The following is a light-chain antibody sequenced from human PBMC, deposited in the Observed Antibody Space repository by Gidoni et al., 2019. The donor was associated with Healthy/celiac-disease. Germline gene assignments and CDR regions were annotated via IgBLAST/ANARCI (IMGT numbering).Light chain of an antibody. J-gene: IGKJ4*01. CDR2: AAS. CDR1: QGISSY. V-gene: IGKV1-9*01. Sequence: DIQFTQSPSFLSASVGDRVTITCRASQGISSYLAWYQQQPGKAPKLLIYAASTLQSGVPSRFSGSGSGTEFTRTISSLQPEDFATYYCQQLNSYPRTFXGXTKVEIK. CDR3: QQLNSYPRT.